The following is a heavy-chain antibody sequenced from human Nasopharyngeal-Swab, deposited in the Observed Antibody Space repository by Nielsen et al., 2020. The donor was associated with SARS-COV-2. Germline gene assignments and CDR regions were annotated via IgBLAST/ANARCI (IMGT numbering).Heavy chain of an antibody. J-gene: IGHJ4*02. CDR1: GFTFSSYG. D-gene: IGHD6-19*01. Sequence: GESLKISCAASGFTFSSYGMHWVRQAPGKGLEWVAVISYDGSNKYYADSLKGRFTISRDNSKNTLYLQMNSLRVEDTAVYYCAKEESSGWFLPCGYWGQGTLVTVSS. V-gene: IGHV3-30*18. CDR2: ISYDGSNK. CDR3: AKEESSGWFLPCGY.